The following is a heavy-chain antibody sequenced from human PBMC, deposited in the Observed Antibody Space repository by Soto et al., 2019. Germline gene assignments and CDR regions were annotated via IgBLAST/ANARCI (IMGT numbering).Heavy chain of an antibody. CDR2: ISWNSGSI. CDR1: GFTFDDYA. V-gene: IGHV3-9*01. CDR3: AKERVYFDWLSFGMAV. Sequence: EVQLVESGGGLVQPGRSLRLSCAASGFTFDDYAMHWVRQAPGKGLEWVSGISWNSGSIGYADSVKGRFTISRDNAKNSLYLQMNSLRAEDTALYYCAKERVYFDWLSFGMAVWGQGTTVTVSS. D-gene: IGHD3-9*01. J-gene: IGHJ6*02.